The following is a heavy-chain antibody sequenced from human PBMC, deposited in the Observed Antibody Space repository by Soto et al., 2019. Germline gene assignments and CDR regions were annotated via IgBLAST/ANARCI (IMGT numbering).Heavy chain of an antibody. Sequence: GESLKISCKASGYSFTTYWIGWVRQMPGKGLEWMGIIYPGDSDTRYSPSFQGQVTISADKSISTAYLQWSSLKASDSAMFYCARTDNDGNSVDFWGQGTLVTGSS. CDR3: ARTDNDGNSVDF. D-gene: IGHD1-1*01. CDR2: IYPGDSDT. V-gene: IGHV5-51*01. CDR1: GYSFTTYW. J-gene: IGHJ4*02.